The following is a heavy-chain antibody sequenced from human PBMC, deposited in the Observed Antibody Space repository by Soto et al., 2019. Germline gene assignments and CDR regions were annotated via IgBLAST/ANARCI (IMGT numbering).Heavy chain of an antibody. V-gene: IGHV4-30-4*01. CDR2: IYYSGST. Sequence: QVQLQESGPGLVKPSQTLSLTCTVSGGSISSGDYYWSWIRQPPGKGLEWIGYIYYSGSTYYNPSLKRPFTHSVNASQNQFSRKLSSVTAADPAVYYCARVGGFVATTIVYWGQGTLVTVSS. J-gene: IGHJ4*02. CDR1: GGSISSGDYY. CDR3: ARVGGFVATTIVY. D-gene: IGHD3-10*01.